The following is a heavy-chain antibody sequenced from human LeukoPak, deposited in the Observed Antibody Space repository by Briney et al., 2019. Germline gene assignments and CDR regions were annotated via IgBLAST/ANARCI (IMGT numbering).Heavy chain of an antibody. CDR3: ARDLWAVAGYYDMDV. CDR2: ISSSSSYI. D-gene: IGHD6-19*01. V-gene: IGHV3-21*01. J-gene: IGHJ6*02. Sequence: KPGGSLRLSCAASGFTFSSYSMTWVRQAPGKGLEWVSSISSSSSYIYYADSVKGRFTISRDNAKNSLYLQMNSLRAEDTAVYYCARDLWAVAGYYDMDVWGQGTTVTVSS. CDR1: GFTFSSYS.